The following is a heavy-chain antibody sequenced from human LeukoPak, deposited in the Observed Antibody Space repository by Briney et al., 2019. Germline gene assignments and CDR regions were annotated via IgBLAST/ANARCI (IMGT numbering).Heavy chain of an antibody. CDR3: ARAKKYYDILTALSRAYFDY. Sequence: GSSVKVSCKASGGTFSSYAISWVRQAPGQGLEWMGRIIPIFGTANYAQKFQGRVTITTDESTSTAYMELRSLRSDDTAVYYCARAKKYYDILTALSRAYFDYWGQGTLVTVSS. J-gene: IGHJ4*02. CDR1: GGTFSSYA. V-gene: IGHV1-69*05. D-gene: IGHD3-9*01. CDR2: IIPIFGTA.